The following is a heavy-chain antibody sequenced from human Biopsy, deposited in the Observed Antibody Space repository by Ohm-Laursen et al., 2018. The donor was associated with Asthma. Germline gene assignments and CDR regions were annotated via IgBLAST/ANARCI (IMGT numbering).Heavy chain of an antibody. Sequence: SLRLSCTASGFTFSSYGMYWVRQAPGKGLEWVAVISYDGSNKYYADSVKGRFTISRDNSKNTLYLQMNSLRAEDRAVYYCAKDTEGRYDFWSGLSYNYYGMDVWGQGTTVTVSS. CDR1: GFTFSSYG. CDR3: AKDTEGRYDFWSGLSYNYYGMDV. D-gene: IGHD3-3*01. CDR2: ISYDGSNK. J-gene: IGHJ6*02. V-gene: IGHV3-30*18.